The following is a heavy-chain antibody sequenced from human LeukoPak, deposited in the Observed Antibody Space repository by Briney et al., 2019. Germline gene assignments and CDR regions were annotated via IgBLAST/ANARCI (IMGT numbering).Heavy chain of an antibody. V-gene: IGHV4-59*12. CDR3: ASLSYYDYVGGVDY. J-gene: IGHJ4*02. Sequence: SETLSLTCTVSGASFSRNYWSWVRQPPGKGLEWIGYLYYSGSTNYNPSLKSRVTISVDTSKNQFSLKLSSVTAADTAVYYCASLSYYDYVGGVDYWGQGTLVTVSS. CDR2: LYYSGST. CDR1: GASFSRNY. D-gene: IGHD3-16*01.